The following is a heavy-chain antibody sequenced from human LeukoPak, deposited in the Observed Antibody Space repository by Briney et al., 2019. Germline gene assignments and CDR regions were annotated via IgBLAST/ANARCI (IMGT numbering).Heavy chain of an antibody. D-gene: IGHD2-2*02. CDR1: GGTFSSYA. V-gene: IGHV1-69*13. CDR3: ARVKRVGYCSSTSCYNKGSFDY. Sequence: SVKVSCKASGGTFSSYAISWVRQAPGQGLEWTGGIIPIFGTANYAQKFQGRVTITADESTSTAYMELSSLRSEDTAVYYCARVKRVGYCSSTSCYNKGSFDYWGQGTLVTVSS. CDR2: IIPIFGTA. J-gene: IGHJ4*02.